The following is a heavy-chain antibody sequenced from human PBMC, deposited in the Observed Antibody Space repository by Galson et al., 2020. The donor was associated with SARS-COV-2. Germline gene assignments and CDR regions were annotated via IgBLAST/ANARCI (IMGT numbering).Heavy chain of an antibody. CDR2: ISGSGGTT. J-gene: IGHJ6*02. CDR3: AKGSGDFGGTGSGTDV. D-gene: IGHD3-16*01. Sequence: GGSLRLSCAASGFTFSGYAMNWVRQAPGKGLEWVSVISGSGGTTYYADSVKGRFTISRDNSKNTLYVQMNSLRAEDTAVYYCAKGSGDFGGTGSGTDVWGQGTTVTVSS. V-gene: IGHV3-23*01. CDR1: GFTFSGYA.